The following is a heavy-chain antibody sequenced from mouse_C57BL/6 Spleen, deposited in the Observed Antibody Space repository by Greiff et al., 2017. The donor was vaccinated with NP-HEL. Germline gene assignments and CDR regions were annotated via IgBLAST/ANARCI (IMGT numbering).Heavy chain of an antibody. CDR2: INPSTGGT. J-gene: IGHJ4*01. CDR3: ARNSHYYAMDY. V-gene: IGHV1-42*01. CDR1: GYSFTGYY. Sequence: VQLQQSGPELVKPGASVKISCKASGYSFTGYYMNWVKQSPEKSLEWIGEINPSTGGTTYNQKFKAKATLTVDKSSSTAYMQLKSLTSEDSAVYYCARNSHYYAMDYWGQGTSVTVSS.